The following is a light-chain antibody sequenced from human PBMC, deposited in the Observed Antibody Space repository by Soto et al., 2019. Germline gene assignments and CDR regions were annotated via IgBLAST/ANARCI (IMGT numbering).Light chain of an antibody. CDR1: QDIGHY. Sequence: DIQMTQSPPSVSASVGDRVTITCQARQDIGHYLNWYQQRPGEAPNLLIYDASTLQSGVPSRFTGSGSGTIFTFTISRLQREDVATYDCQQYDDIPVFGPGTKV. CDR3: QQYDDIPV. V-gene: IGKV1-33*01. J-gene: IGKJ3*01. CDR2: DAS.